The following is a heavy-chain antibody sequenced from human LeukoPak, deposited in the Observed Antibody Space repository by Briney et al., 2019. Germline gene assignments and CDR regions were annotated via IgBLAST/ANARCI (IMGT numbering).Heavy chain of an antibody. CDR3: ARDSPRYCSSTSCYTLGVFDY. V-gene: IGHV4-59*01. CDR2: IYYSGST. CDR1: GGSISRYY. Sequence: PSETLSLTCTVSGGSISRYYWSWIRPPPGKGLEWIGYIYYSGSTHYNPSLKSRVTISVDTSKHQFSLKLSSVTAADTAVYYCARDSPRYCSSTSCYTLGVFDYWGQGTLVTVSS. D-gene: IGHD2-2*02. J-gene: IGHJ4*02.